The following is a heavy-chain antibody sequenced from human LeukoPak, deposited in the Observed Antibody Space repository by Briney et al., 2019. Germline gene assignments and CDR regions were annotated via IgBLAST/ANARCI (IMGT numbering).Heavy chain of an antibody. CDR1: GYTFTSYY. Sequence: ASVNVSCKASGYTFTSYYMHWVRQAPGQGLEWVGIINPSGSSTSYAQTFQGRVTMTRDTSTSTVYMELSSLRSEDTGVYYCARDGGVAAAGSSHDAFDIWGQGTMVTVSS. J-gene: IGHJ3*02. CDR2: INPSGSST. D-gene: IGHD6-13*01. V-gene: IGHV1-46*01. CDR3: ARDGGVAAAGSSHDAFDI.